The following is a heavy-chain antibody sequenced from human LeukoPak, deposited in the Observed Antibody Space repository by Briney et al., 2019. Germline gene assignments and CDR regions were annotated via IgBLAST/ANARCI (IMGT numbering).Heavy chain of an antibody. Sequence: GASVKVSFKASGYTFTVYYMHWVRQAPGQGLEWMGWINPNSGGTNYAQKFQGRVTTTRDTSISTAYMELSRLRSDDTAVYYCARDLSDSSGFDYWGQGTLVTVSS. CDR2: INPNSGGT. CDR1: GYTFTVYY. J-gene: IGHJ4*02. V-gene: IGHV1-2*02. CDR3: ARDLSDSSGFDY. D-gene: IGHD3-22*01.